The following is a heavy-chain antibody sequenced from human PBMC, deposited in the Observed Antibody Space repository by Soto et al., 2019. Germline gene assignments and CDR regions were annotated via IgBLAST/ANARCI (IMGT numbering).Heavy chain of an antibody. CDR3: ARANSYGSTADFGY. D-gene: IGHD3-10*01. CDR2: ISSSSNTI. Sequence: EVQLVESGGGLVPPGGSLRLSCAASGFTFISYSMNWFRQAPGKGLEWGSYISSSSNTIYYADSVKGRFTISRDNAKNAVYLQINCLTAEDTAVYYIARANSYGSTADFGYWCQGTLVTVSS. J-gene: IGHJ4*02. V-gene: IGHV3-48*01. CDR1: GFTFISYS.